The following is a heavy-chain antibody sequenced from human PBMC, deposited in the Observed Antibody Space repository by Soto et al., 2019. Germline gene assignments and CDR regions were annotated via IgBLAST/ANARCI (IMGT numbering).Heavy chain of an antibody. J-gene: IGHJ4*02. Sequence: TSETLSLTCTVSGGSITSYNWNWLRQPPGKALEWIGYVYNSGSTNYNPSLKSRVTISVDTSKNQFSLKVNSVTAADTAIYYCVRSVILSGGSYKGLIRLHYFDTWGPGTLVTVSS. CDR3: VRSVILSGGSYKGLIRLHYFDT. V-gene: IGHV4-59*12. CDR2: VYNSGST. CDR1: GGSITSYN. D-gene: IGHD3-3*01.